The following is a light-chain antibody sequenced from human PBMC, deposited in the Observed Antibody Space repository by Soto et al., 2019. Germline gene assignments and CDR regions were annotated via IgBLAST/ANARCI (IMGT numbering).Light chain of an antibody. CDR1: SSDVGGYNY. CDR3: SSYVGSNTVV. Sequence: QSALTQPPSASGSPGQSVTISCTGSSSDVGGYNYVSWYQQHPGKAPKLMIYEVSKRPSGVPYRLSGSKSGNTASLTVSGLHAEEEADYYCSSYVGSNTVVFGGGTKLTVL. V-gene: IGLV2-8*01. CDR2: EVS. J-gene: IGLJ2*01.